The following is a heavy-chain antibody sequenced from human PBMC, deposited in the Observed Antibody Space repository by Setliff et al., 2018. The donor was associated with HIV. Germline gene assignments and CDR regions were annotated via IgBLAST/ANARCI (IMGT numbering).Heavy chain of an antibody. J-gene: IGHJ6*02. CDR1: GFAFSDYD. D-gene: IGHD3-16*01. CDR3: AREIRTVYTGGHYFYGIDV. V-gene: IGHV3-13*01. Sequence: GGSLRLSCATSGFAFSDYDFHWVRQVTGEGLEWVSAIGTGGDTYYVDSVKGRFTISRENARNSLYLQMNSLRAGDTAVYYCAREIRTVYTGGHYFYGIDVWGQGTAVTVSS. CDR2: IGTGGDT.